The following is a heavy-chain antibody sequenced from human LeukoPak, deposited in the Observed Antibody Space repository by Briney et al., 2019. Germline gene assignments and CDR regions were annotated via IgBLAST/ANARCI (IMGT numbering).Heavy chain of an antibody. V-gene: IGHV3-9*01. CDR1: GFKFGDYS. Sequence: PGRSLRLSCADSGFKFGDYSMNWVRQAPGKGLEWVSSISWNSGSIDYAGSVKGRFTISRDNAKNSLYLQMNSLRDEDTAFYNCAKDNGNWYLDIWGRGTLVTVSS. J-gene: IGHJ2*01. CDR2: ISWNSGSI. CDR3: AKDNGNWYLDI.